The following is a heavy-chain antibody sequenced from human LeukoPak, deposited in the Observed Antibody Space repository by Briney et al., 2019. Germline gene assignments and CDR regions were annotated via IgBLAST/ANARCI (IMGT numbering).Heavy chain of an antibody. J-gene: IGHJ4*02. Sequence: SETLSLTCAVYGGSFSGYYWSWIRQPPGKGLEWIGEINHSGSTNYNPSLKSRVTISVDTSKNQFSLKLSSVTAADTAVYYCARELRYFDWLLPDYWGQGTLVTASS. CDR1: GGSFSGYY. D-gene: IGHD3-9*01. CDR2: INHSGST. V-gene: IGHV4-34*01. CDR3: ARELRYFDWLLPDY.